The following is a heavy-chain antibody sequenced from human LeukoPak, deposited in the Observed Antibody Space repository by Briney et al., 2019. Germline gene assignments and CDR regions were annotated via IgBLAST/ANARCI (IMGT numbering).Heavy chain of an antibody. D-gene: IGHD2-15*01. Sequence: SETLSLACTVSGGSTSSDYWSWIRQPAGKGLEWIGRIYTSGSTNYNPSLKSRVTMSVDTSKNQFSLKLSSVTAADTAVYYCARGFIYCSGGSCYSSWYFDFWGQGTLVTVSS. CDR3: ARGFIYCSGGSCYSSWYFDF. CDR2: IYTSGST. CDR1: GGSTSSDY. J-gene: IGHJ4*02. V-gene: IGHV4-4*07.